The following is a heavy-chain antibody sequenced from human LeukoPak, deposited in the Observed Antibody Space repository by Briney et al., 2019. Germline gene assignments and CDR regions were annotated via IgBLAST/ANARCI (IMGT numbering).Heavy chain of an antibody. CDR2: IKSDGSTT. V-gene: IGHV3-74*01. D-gene: IGHD5-18*01. CDR3: ARVVDTHFDY. CDR1: GFTFSSYW. Sequence: PGGSLRLSCAASGFTFSSYWMSWVRQAPGKGLVWVSRIKSDGSTTTYADSVKGRFTISRDNAKNTLYLQMNSLRGEDTAVYYCARVVDTHFDYWGQGTLVTVSS. J-gene: IGHJ4*02.